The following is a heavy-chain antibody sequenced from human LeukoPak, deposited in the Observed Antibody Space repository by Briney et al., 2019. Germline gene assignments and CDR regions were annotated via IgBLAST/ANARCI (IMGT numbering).Heavy chain of an antibody. D-gene: IGHD3-10*01. J-gene: IGHJ4*02. CDR2: ISGSGGST. Sequence: GSLRLSCAASGFTFSSYAMSWVRQAPGKGLEGVSAISGSGGSTYYAASVKGRFTISRDNSKNTLYLQMNSLRAEDTAVYYCAKSPKGFGELFFDYWGQGTLVTVSS. CDR3: AKSPKGFGELFFDY. CDR1: GFTFSSYA. V-gene: IGHV3-23*01.